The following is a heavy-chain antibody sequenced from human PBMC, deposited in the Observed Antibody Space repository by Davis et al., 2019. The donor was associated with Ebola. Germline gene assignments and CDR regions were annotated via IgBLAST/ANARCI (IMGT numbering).Heavy chain of an antibody. Sequence: ASVKVSCKASGYTFTSYYMHWVRQAPGQGLEWMGIINPSGGSTSYAQKFQGRVTMTRDTSTSTVYMELSSLGSEDTAVYYCGRDLQGAIVVVVAAQDYYYYGMDVWGQGTTVTVSS. CDR2: INPSGGST. D-gene: IGHD2-15*01. J-gene: IGHJ6*02. CDR3: GRDLQGAIVVVVAAQDYYYYGMDV. V-gene: IGHV1-46*01. CDR1: GYTFTSYY.